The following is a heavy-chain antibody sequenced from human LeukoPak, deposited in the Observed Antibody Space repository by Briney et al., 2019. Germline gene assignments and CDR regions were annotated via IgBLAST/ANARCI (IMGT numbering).Heavy chain of an antibody. CDR3: ARDQPGYSYASYYYYMDV. V-gene: IGHV4-39*07. D-gene: IGHD5-18*01. CDR1: GGSISSSIYY. Sequence: SETLSLTCIVSGGSISSSIYYWAWVRQPPGKGLEWIGYIYHSGRTYYNPSLKSRVTISVDRSKNQFSLKLSSVTAADTAVYYCARDQPGYSYASYYYYMDVWGKGTTVTVSS. J-gene: IGHJ6*03. CDR2: IYHSGRT.